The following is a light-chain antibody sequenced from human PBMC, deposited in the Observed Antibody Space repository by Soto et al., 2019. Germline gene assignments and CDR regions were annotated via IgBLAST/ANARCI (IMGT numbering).Light chain of an antibody. Sequence: QSVLTQPASVSGSPGQSITISCTGTSSDVGGYNYVSWYQQHPGKAPKLMIYEVSNRPSEVSNRFSGSKSGNTASLTISGLQAEDEADYYCSSYTSSSTRVFGGGTKVTVL. CDR2: EVS. J-gene: IGLJ3*02. CDR3: SSYTSSSTRV. CDR1: SSDVGGYNY. V-gene: IGLV2-14*01.